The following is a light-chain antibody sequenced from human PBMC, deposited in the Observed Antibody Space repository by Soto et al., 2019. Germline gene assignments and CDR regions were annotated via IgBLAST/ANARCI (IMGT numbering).Light chain of an antibody. CDR1: SSNIGGNS. CDR2: DDN. Sequence: QSVLTQPPSVPAAPGQKVTISCSGSSSNIGGNSVSWYQQLPGTAPKLLIYDDNKRPSGIPDRFSGSKSGTSATLGITGFQTGDEADYYCGSWDSRLSAYVFGTGTKVTV. J-gene: IGLJ1*01. V-gene: IGLV1-51*01. CDR3: GSWDSRLSAYV.